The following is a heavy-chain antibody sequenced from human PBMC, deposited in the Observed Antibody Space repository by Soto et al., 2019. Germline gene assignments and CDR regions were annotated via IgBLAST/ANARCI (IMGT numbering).Heavy chain of an antibody. V-gene: IGHV4-39*01. CDR1: GGSISSSSYY. CDR3: ASGGLRYFDWLLPYYYYYGMDV. D-gene: IGHD3-9*01. J-gene: IGHJ6*02. CDR2: IYYSGST. Sequence: PSETLSLTCTVSGGSISSSSYYWGWIRQPPGKGLEWIGSIYYSGSTYYNPSLKSRVTISVDTSKNQFSLKLSSVTAADTAAYYCASGGLRYFDWLLPYYYYYGMDVWGQGTTVTVSS.